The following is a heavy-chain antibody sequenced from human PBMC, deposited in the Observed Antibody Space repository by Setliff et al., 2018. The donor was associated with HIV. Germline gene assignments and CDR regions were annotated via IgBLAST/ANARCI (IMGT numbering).Heavy chain of an antibody. D-gene: IGHD1-26*01. V-gene: IGHV4-39*07. CDR2: IYYSGST. Sequence: SETLSLTCTVSGGSISSSNYYWGWIRQPPGKGLEWIGSIYYSGSTYKPSLKSRVTISVDTSKNQFSLKLRSVTAADTAIYYCARDIDVGAANWFDPWGQGTLVTVS. CDR1: GGSISSSNYY. CDR3: ARDIDVGAANWFDP. J-gene: IGHJ5*02.